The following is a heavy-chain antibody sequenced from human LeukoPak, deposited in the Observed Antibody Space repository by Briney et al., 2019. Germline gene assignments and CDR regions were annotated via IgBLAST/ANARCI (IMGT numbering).Heavy chain of an antibody. CDR1: GFPFNAYW. V-gene: IGHV3-7*03. J-gene: IGHJ4*02. CDR2: IRQDGDTK. D-gene: IGHD3-3*01. Sequence: GSLRLSCAASGFPFNAYWMTWVRQAPGKGLEWVANIRQDGDTKYYVDSVKGRFTISRDNAKNSLYLQMNSLRAEDTAVYYCARGYYDFWSGYYEQPDYWGQGTLVTVSS. CDR3: ARGYYDFWSGYYEQPDY.